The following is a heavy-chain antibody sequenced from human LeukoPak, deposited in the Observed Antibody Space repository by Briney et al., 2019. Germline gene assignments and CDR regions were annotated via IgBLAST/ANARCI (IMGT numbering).Heavy chain of an antibody. Sequence: PGGSLRLSCAASGFTFSSYGMHWVRQAPGKGLEWVAVISYDGSNKYYADSVKGRFTISRDNSKNTLYLQMNSLRAEDTAVYYCAKDLGILGVVLNYFDYWGQGTLVTVSS. CDR3: AKDLGILGVVLNYFDY. V-gene: IGHV3-30*18. D-gene: IGHD3-3*01. J-gene: IGHJ4*02. CDR2: ISYDGSNK. CDR1: GFTFSSYG.